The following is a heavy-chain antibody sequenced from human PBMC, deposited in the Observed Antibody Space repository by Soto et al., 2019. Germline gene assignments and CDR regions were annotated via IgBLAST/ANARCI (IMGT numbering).Heavy chain of an antibody. Sequence: QVQLQESGPGLVKPSQTLSLTCTVSGGSISSGGYYWSWIRQHPGKGLEWIGYIYYSGSTYYNPSLTGGVTIAVDTSKNQFSMKLSSVTAADTAVYYCARDPPYDSSGYYYWYFDLWGRGTLVTVSS. J-gene: IGHJ2*01. D-gene: IGHD3-22*01. CDR1: GGSISSGGYY. CDR3: ARDPPYDSSGYYYWYFDL. CDR2: IYYSGST. V-gene: IGHV4-31*03.